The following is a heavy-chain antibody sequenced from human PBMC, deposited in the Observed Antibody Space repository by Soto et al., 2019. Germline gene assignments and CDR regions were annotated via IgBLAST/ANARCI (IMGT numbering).Heavy chain of an antibody. CDR2: IIPIFGTA. CDR3: ARGNITMIVVVPPLDY. J-gene: IGHJ4*02. Sequence: ASVKVSCKASGGTFSSYAISWVRQAPGQGLEWMGGIIPIFGTANYAQKFQGRVTITADESTSTAYMELSSLRSEDTAVYYCARGNITMIVVVPPLDYWGQGTLVTVSS. CDR1: GGTFSSYA. V-gene: IGHV1-69*13. D-gene: IGHD3-22*01.